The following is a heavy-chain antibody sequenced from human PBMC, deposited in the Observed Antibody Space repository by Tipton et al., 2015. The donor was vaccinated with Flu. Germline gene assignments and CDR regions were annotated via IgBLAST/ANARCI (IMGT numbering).Heavy chain of an antibody. Sequence: TLSLTCTVSGGSISSSSYCWGWIRQPPGKGLEWIGSIYYSGSTYYNPSLKSRVTISVDTSKNQFSLKLSSVTAADTAVYYCARVSLGRYYFDYWGQGTLVTVSS. J-gene: IGHJ4*02. CDR3: ARVSLGRYYFDY. V-gene: IGHV4-39*07. CDR2: IYYSGST. CDR1: GGSISSSSYC.